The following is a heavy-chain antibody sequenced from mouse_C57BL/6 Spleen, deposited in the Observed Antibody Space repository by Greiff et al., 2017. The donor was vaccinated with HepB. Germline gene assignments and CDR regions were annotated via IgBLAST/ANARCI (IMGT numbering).Heavy chain of an antibody. CDR2: IYPRDGST. D-gene: IGHD1-1*01. V-gene: IGHV1-78*01. CDR3: ARDYYGSSDFDY. J-gene: IGHJ2*01. CDR1: GYTFTDHT. Sequence: VKVVESDAELVKPGASVKISCKVSGYTFTDHTIHWMKQRPEQGLEWIGYIYPRDGSTEYNEKFKGKATLTADKSSSTAYMQLNSLTSEDSAVYFCARDYYGSSDFDYWGQGTTLTVSS.